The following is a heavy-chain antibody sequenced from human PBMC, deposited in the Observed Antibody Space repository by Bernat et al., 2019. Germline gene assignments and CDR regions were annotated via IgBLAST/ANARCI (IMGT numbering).Heavy chain of an antibody. CDR2: SKNKANSSTE. J-gene: IGHJ4*02. CDR3: TRLERGGRSDY. D-gene: IGHD1-26*01. V-gene: IGHV3-72*01. Sequence: EVQLVESGGGLVQPGGSLRLSCVGSGFTLSDHYMDWVRQTPGKGLEWIGRSKNKANSSTEENAASVKGRFTISRDDSKNLLSLQMTSLQTDDTAVYYCTRLERGGRSDYWGQGTLVTVSS. CDR1: GFTLSDHY.